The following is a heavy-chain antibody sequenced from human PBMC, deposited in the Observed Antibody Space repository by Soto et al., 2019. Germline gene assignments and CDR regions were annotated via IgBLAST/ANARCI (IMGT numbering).Heavy chain of an antibody. CDR3: ATLDYGDYSKFDY. V-gene: IGHV3-21*01. Sequence: GGNMRLYCVASGFTFNSHRMDRVRPAPGKGLEWVSSISSSSSYIYYADSVKGRFTISRDNAKNSLYLQMNGLRAEDTAVYYCATLDYGDYSKFDYWGQGTLVTVSS. CDR2: ISSSSSYI. D-gene: IGHD4-17*01. J-gene: IGHJ4*02. CDR1: GFTFNSHR.